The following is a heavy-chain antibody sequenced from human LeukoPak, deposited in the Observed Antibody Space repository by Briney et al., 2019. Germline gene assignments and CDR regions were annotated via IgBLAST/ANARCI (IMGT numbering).Heavy chain of an antibody. CDR2: IIPIFGTA. J-gene: IGHJ6*03. CDR3: ARVAVVRGVEDAYYYYYMDV. CDR1: GGTFSSYA. D-gene: IGHD3-10*01. V-gene: IGHV1-69*05. Sequence: SVKVSCKASGGTFSSYAISWVRQAPGQGLEWMGGIIPIFGTANYAQKFQGRVTITTDESTSTAYMELSSLRAEDTAVYYCARVAVVRGVEDAYYYYYMDVWGKGTTVTVSS.